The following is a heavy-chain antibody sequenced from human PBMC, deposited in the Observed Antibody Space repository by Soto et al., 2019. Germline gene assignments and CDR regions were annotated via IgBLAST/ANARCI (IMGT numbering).Heavy chain of an antibody. Sequence: TLPLTCTVSGASLNNNDNYLSWLRQPPGKGLEWIGYVYYSGSTDYIPSLKSRLPMSIDKSQNQFTLKLNSVTAADTATYYCARMSYFYDKWYFDLWGRCTLVSVS. CDR1: GASLNNNDNY. D-gene: IGHD3-22*01. J-gene: IGHJ2*01. CDR3: ARMSYFYDKWYFDL. CDR2: VYYSGST. V-gene: IGHV4-30-4*01.